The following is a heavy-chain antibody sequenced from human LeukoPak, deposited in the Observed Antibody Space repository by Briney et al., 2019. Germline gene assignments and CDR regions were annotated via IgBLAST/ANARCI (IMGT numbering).Heavy chain of an antibody. J-gene: IGHJ5*02. CDR2: IHYSGST. CDR1: GGSISSSSYY. Sequence: SETLSLTCTVSGGSISSSSYYWGWIRQPPGKGLEWIGSIHYSGSTYYNPPLKSRVTISVDTSKNQFSLKLSSVTAADTAVYYCARLRWRRFDPWGQGTLVTVSS. V-gene: IGHV4-39*07. D-gene: IGHD4-23*01. CDR3: ARLRWRRFDP.